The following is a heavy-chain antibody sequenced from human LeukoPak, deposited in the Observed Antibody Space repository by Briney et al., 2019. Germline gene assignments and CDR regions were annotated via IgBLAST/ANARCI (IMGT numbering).Heavy chain of an antibody. CDR2: IYYSGST. D-gene: IGHD1-1*01. V-gene: IGHV4-59*08. J-gene: IGHJ4*02. Sequence: SETLSLTCTVSGGPISSYYWSWIRQPPGKGLEWIGYIYYSGSTNYNPSLKSRVTISVDTSKNQFSLKLSSVTAADTAVYYCARPNWNDEFGSFRYWGQGALVTVSS. CDR1: GGPISSYY. CDR3: ARPNWNDEFGSFRY.